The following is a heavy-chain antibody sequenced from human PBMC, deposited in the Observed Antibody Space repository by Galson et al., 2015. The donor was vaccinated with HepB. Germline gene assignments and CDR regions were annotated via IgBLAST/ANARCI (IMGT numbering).Heavy chain of an antibody. D-gene: IGHD3-16*02. J-gene: IGHJ3*02. CDR3: ARDAHYDYVWGSYRYSGYAFDI. V-gene: IGHV4-59*01. CDR1: GGSISSYY. Sequence: LSLTCTVSGGSISSYYWSWIRQPPGKGLEWIGYIYYSGSTNYNPSLKSRVTISVDTSKNQFSLKLSSVTAADTAVYYCARDAHYDYVWGSYRYSGYAFDIWGQGTMVTVSS. CDR2: IYYSGST.